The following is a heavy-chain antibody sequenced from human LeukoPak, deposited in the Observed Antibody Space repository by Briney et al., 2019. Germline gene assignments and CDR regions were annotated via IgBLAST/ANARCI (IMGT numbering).Heavy chain of an antibody. CDR1: GFTFSSYE. Sequence: GGSLRLSCAASGFTFSSYEMNWVRQAPGKGLEWVSYVSDSGSTIYYADSVEGRFTISRDNAKNSLYLQMNSLRAEDTAVYYCARDLRYCGGGGCLPIPYLDCWGQGTLVTVSS. V-gene: IGHV3-48*03. CDR3: ARDLRYCGGGGCLPIPYLDC. D-gene: IGHD2-15*01. J-gene: IGHJ4*02. CDR2: VSDSGSTI.